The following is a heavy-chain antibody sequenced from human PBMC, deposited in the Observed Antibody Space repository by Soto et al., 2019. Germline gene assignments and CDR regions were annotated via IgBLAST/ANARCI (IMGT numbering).Heavy chain of an antibody. J-gene: IGHJ4*02. V-gene: IGHV3-21*01. Sequence: EVQLVESGGGLVKPGGSLRLSCAASGFTFSSYSMNWVRQAPGKGLEWVSSISSSSSYIYYADSVKGRFTISRDNAKNSLYLQMNSLRAEDTAVYYCARDGPGIAAAGRVDYWGQGTLVTVSS. CDR3: ARDGPGIAAAGRVDY. CDR2: ISSSSSYI. D-gene: IGHD6-13*01. CDR1: GFTFSSYS.